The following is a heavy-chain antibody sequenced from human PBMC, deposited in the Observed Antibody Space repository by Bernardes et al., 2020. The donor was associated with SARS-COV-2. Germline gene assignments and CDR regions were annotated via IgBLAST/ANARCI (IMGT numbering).Heavy chain of an antibody. CDR2: VYYGGST. CDR3: ARAAGMRSASWHYGY. V-gene: IGHV4-59*01. D-gene: IGHD2-8*01. Sequence: SETLSLTCTVSGDSLSSYYWSWIRQFPGKRLEWIGFVYYGGSTTYNPSLSGRLTISVDTSKNQFTLKLSSVTAADTATYYSARAAGMRSASWHYGYWGRGTLVTVSS. CDR1: GDSLSSYY. J-gene: IGHJ4*02.